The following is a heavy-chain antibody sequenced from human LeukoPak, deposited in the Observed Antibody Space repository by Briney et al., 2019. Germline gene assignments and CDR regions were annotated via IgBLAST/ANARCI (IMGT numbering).Heavy chain of an antibody. Sequence: GGSLRLSCAASGFAFSSYDMHWVRQATGKGLEWVSAIGTAGDTYYPDSVKGRFTISRENSKNSLYLQMNSLRAGDTAVYYCAKHEHTVTTGGFDYWGQGTLVTVSS. CDR2: IGTAGDT. J-gene: IGHJ4*02. V-gene: IGHV3-13*01. D-gene: IGHD4-17*01. CDR1: GFAFSSYD. CDR3: AKHEHTVTTGGFDY.